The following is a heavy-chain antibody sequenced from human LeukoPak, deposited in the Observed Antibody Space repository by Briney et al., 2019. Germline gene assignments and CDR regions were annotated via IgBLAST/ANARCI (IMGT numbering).Heavy chain of an antibody. CDR3: ARKRTGDQGYYFDY. CDR1: GGSVSSGRYY. V-gene: IGHV4-61*01. CDR2: FYYSGST. J-gene: IGHJ4*02. D-gene: IGHD1-1*01. Sequence: KPSETLSLTCTVSGGSVSSGRYYWSWIRQPPGKGLEWIGYFYYSGSTNYNPSLKTRVTISVDTSKNQCSLKVSSVTAADTAVYYCARKRTGDQGYYFDYWGQGTLVTVSS.